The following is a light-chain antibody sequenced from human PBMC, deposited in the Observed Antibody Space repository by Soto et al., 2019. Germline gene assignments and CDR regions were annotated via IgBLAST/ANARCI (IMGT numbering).Light chain of an antibody. V-gene: IGLV2-14*02. Sequence: QSALTQPASVSASPGQSITIPCTGTSSDVGSYNLVSWFQQHPGKVPKLLIYEGTKRPSGVPDRFSGSKSGTSASLAISGLRSEDEADYYCAAWDDSLSGRVFGGGTKLTVL. J-gene: IGLJ3*02. CDR3: AAWDDSLSGRV. CDR2: EGT. CDR1: SSDVGSYNL.